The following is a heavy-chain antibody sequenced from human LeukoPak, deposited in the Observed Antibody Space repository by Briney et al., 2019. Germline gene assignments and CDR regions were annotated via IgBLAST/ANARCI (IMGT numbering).Heavy chain of an antibody. J-gene: IGHJ4*02. D-gene: IGHD3-22*01. V-gene: IGHV4-59*01. Sequence: SETLSLTCTVSGGSISGYYWSWVRQPPGKGLECVGYIFYSGSTNYNPSLKSRVIISVDTSKNQFSLKLSSVTAADTAVYYCARARYYYDSSGYLYFDYWGQGTLVTVSS. CDR1: GGSISGYY. CDR2: IFYSGST. CDR3: ARARYYYDSSGYLYFDY.